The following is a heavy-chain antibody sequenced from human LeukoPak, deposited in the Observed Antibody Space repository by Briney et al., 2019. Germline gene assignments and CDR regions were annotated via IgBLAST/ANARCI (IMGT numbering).Heavy chain of an antibody. CDR3: ASGNYGADS. CDR1: GFTFSSSG. V-gene: IGHV3-48*02. Sequence: GGSLRLSCAASGFTFSSSGMNWLRQAPGKGLEWISYISGSTSSMFYADSVKGRFTISRDNAKSLLFLQMNSLRDEDTAVYYCASGNYGADSWGQGTLVTVSS. J-gene: IGHJ5*02. D-gene: IGHD2-21*01. CDR2: ISGSTSSM.